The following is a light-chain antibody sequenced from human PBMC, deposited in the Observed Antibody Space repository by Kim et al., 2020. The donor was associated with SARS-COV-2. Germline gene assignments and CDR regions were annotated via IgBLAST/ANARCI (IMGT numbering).Light chain of an antibody. J-gene: IGKJ2*01. Sequence: DIQMTQSPSSRSASVGHRVTITCRASQDISNYLAWFQQTPGKAPKSLIYAASNLQNGTPSRFSGSGSGTEFTLTISSLQPEDFATYYSQLYNIFPYTFGQGTKLEI. CDR3: QLYNIFPYT. CDR1: QDISNY. CDR2: AAS. V-gene: IGKV1-16*01.